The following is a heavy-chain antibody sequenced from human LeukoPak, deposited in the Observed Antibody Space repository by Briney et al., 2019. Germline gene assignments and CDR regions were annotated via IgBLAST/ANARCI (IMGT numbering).Heavy chain of an antibody. Sequence: GASVKVSCKASGYTFTGYYMHWVRQAPGQGLEWMGWINPNSGGTNYAQKFQGRVTMTRDTSISTAYMELSRLRSDDTAVYYCAREGPSPYNWNGWNWFDPWGQGTLVTVSS. CDR3: AREGPSPYNWNGWNWFDP. CDR1: GYTFTGYY. V-gene: IGHV1-2*02. D-gene: IGHD1-20*01. J-gene: IGHJ5*02. CDR2: INPNSGGT.